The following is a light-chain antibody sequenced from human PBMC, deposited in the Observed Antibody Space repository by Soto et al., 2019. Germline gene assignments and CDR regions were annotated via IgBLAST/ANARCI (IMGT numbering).Light chain of an antibody. CDR3: QQYHNWPPYT. CDR2: GAS. Sequence: EIVMTQSPATLSVSPGERATLSCRDSRSLSSNLAWYQQKPGQAPRLLMYGASTRATGIPARFSGSGSGTEFTLTISSLQSEDFAVYYCQQYHNWPPYTFGQGTKLEIK. V-gene: IGKV3-15*01. J-gene: IGKJ2*01. CDR1: RSLSSN.